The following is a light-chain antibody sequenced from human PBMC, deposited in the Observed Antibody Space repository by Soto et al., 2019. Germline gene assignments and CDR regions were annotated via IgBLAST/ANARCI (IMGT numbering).Light chain of an antibody. J-gene: IGLJ1*01. CDR3: LLSYTGRLYV. CDR1: TGPVTNGHF. Sequence: AVVTQEPSLTESPGGTVTLTCGSSTGPVTNGHFPYWFQQKPGQAPRPLIYDTDNKHPWTPARFSASLLGDKAALTLSGALPEDEADYYCLLSYTGRLYVFGPGTKLTVL. V-gene: IGLV7-46*01. CDR2: DTD.